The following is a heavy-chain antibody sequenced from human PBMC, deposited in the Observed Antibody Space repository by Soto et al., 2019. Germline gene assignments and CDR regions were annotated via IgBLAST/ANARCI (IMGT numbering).Heavy chain of an antibody. J-gene: IGHJ6*02. V-gene: IGHV3-64D*06. CDR2: ITSDGGFT. CDR3: ASLVRGDNPMRLAV. CDR1: GFIFRSYA. Sequence: GGSLRLSCSASGFIFRSYAMHWVRQAPGKGLEYVSAITSDGGFTNCADSVKGRFTISRDNSKNTLYLQMSSLRAEDTAVYYCASLVRGDNPMRLAVWGQGTTVPVSS. D-gene: IGHD3-10*01.